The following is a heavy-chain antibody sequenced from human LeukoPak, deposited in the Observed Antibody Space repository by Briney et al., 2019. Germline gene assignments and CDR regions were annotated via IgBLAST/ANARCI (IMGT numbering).Heavy chain of an antibody. D-gene: IGHD6-19*01. CDR1: GDSVSSNSAA. Sequence: SQTLSLTCAISGDSVSSNSAAWNWIRQSPLRGLEWLGRTYYRSKWYNDYAVSVKSRITINPDTSKNQFSLQLNSVTPEDTAVYYCARARRSGWSKSTDPFDYWGQGTLVTVSS. J-gene: IGHJ4*02. CDR2: TYYRSKWYN. V-gene: IGHV6-1*01. CDR3: ARARRSGWSKSTDPFDY.